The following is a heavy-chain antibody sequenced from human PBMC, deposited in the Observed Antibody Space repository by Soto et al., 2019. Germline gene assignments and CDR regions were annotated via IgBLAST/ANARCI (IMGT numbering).Heavy chain of an antibody. CDR2: ITPVHDT. V-gene: IGHV3-13*01. Sequence: GGSLIFSCAASGFIFSNYDMHWVREPRGKGVELVSGITPVHDTYYSDSVKGRFTNFRENVKNSLYLQIDHLRVGDAAVYFCPRGKHDDYDYYYGMDVWGQGTTVTVSS. CDR3: PRGKHDDYDYYYGMDV. J-gene: IGHJ6*02. CDR1: GFIFSNYD.